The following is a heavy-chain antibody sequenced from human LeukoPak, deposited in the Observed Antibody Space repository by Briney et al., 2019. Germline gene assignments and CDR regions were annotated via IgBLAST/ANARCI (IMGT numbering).Heavy chain of an antibody. V-gene: IGHV4-39*01. J-gene: IGHJ5*02. CDR3: ARQGAMITFGGVSNWFDP. CDR1: GGSISSSSYY. CDR2: IYYSGST. D-gene: IGHD3-16*01. Sequence: PSETPSLTCTVSGGSISSSSYYWGWIRQPPGKGLEWIGSIYYSGSTYYNPSLKSRVTISVDTSKNQFSLKLSSVTAADTAVYYCARQGAMITFGGVSNWFDPWGQGTLVTVSS.